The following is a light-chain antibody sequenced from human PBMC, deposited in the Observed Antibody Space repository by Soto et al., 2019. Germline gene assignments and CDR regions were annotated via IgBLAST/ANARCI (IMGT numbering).Light chain of an antibody. V-gene: IGLV1-40*01. CDR3: QSYDSSLSGSMV. CDR2: GNS. CDR1: SSNIGAGYD. J-gene: IGLJ2*01. Sequence: QSVLTQLPSVSGAPGQRVTISCTGSSSNIGAGYDVHWYQQLPGTAPKLLIYGNSNRPSGVPDRFSGSKSGTSASLAITGLQAEDEADYYCQSYDSSLSGSMVFGGGTKVTVL.